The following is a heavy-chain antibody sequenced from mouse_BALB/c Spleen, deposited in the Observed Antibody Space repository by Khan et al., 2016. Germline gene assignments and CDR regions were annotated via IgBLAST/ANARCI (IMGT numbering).Heavy chain of an antibody. CDR1: GYTFTNYG. J-gene: IGHJ2*01. D-gene: IGHD2-10*02. CDR3: ARFRYGNY. CDR2: INTYTGEP. Sequence: QIQLVQSGPELKKPGETVKISCKASGYTFTNYGMNWVKQAPGKGLKRMGWINTYTGEPTYTDDFKGRFAFSLETSASTAYLQINNLKNEDMATYFCARFRYGNYWGQGTTLTVSS. V-gene: IGHV9-1*02.